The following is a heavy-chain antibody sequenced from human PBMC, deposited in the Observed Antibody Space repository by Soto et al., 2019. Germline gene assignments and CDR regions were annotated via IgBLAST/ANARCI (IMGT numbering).Heavy chain of an antibody. J-gene: IGHJ4*02. CDR2: IRNKVDSYQT. V-gene: IGHV3-73*01. CDR3: CRRDARWGSCDY. Sequence: GGSLRLSCAASGLTFSASAMHWVRQAPGKGLEWVGRIRNKVDSYQTVYAAPVNGRFTISRDDSKNMAYLQMNSLTTEDTAVYYCCRRDARWGSCDYWGQGTRVTVSS. D-gene: IGHD2-21*01. CDR1: GLTFSASA.